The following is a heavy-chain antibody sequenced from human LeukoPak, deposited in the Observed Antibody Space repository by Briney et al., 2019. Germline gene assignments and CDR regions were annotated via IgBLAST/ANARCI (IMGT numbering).Heavy chain of an antibody. D-gene: IGHD2-2*02. J-gene: IGHJ4*02. V-gene: IGHV3-9*01. CDR3: AKSRYCSSTSCYTGFDY. CDR2: ISWNSGSI. CDR1: GFTFDDYA. Sequence: GGSLRLSCAASGFTFDDYAMHWVRQAPGKGLEWVSGISWNSGSIGYADSVKGRFTISRDNAKNFLYLQMNSLRAEDTALYYCAKSRYCSSTSCYTGFDYWGQGTLVTVSS.